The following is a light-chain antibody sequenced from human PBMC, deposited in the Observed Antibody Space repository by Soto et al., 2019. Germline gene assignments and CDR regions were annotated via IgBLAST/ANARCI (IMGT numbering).Light chain of an antibody. CDR3: QQYNHYWT. J-gene: IGKJ1*01. CDR2: DAS. Sequence: DIRMTLSPSTLSASVGDRVTITCRASQSISSWLAWYQQKPGKAPKVLIYDASSLESGVPSRFSGSGSGTEFSLTISSLQPDDFATYYCQQYNHYWTFGQGTKVDIK. V-gene: IGKV1-5*01. CDR1: QSISSW.